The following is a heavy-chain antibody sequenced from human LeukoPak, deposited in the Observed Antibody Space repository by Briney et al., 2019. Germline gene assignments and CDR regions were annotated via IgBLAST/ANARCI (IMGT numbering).Heavy chain of an antibody. V-gene: IGHV3-30*04. J-gene: IGHJ4*02. CDR2: ISYDGSNI. Sequence: GGSLRLSCAASGFTFSSYAMHWVRQAPGKGLEWVAVISYDGSNIYYADSVKGRFTISRDNSKNTLYLQVNSLRAEDTAVYYCARGYSSGYYRTFDYWGQGTLVTVSS. CDR1: GFTFSSYA. CDR3: ARGYSSGYYRTFDY. D-gene: IGHD3-22*01.